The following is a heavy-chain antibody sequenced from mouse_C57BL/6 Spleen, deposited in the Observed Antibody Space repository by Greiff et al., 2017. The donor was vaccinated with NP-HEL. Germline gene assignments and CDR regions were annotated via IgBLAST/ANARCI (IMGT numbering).Heavy chain of an antibody. CDR3: ARNYDGYCEGYAMDY. CDR2: IYPRSGNT. D-gene: IGHD2-3*01. J-gene: IGHJ4*01. Sequence: VQLQQSGAELARPGASVKLSCKASGYTFTSYGISWVKQRTGPGLEWIGEIYPRSGNTYYNEKFKGKATLTADKSSSTAYMGLRSLTSEDSAVYFCARNYDGYCEGYAMDYWGQGTSVTVSS. CDR1: GYTFTSYG. V-gene: IGHV1-81*01.